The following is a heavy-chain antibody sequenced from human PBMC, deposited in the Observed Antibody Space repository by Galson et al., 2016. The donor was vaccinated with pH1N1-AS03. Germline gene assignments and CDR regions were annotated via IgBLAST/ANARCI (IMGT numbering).Heavy chain of an antibody. CDR2: ISGDNGNT. CDR3: ARDRGGGIIKEAY. CDR1: GYTFTSYG. V-gene: IGHV1-18*04. J-gene: IGHJ4*02. Sequence: SVKVSCKASGYTFTSYGISWVRQAPGQGLEWMGWISGDNGNTNYAQKFQGRVTMTTDTSTSTAYMELRSLRSDDTAVFYCARDRGGGIIKEAYWGQGTLVTVSS. D-gene: IGHD3-10*01.